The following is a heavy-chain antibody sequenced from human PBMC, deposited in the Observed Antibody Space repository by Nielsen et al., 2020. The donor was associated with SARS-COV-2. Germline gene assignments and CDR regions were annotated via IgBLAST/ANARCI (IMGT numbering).Heavy chain of an antibody. CDR2: IWFDGSDK. CDR3: AREGHSQSVIVINSYVDY. V-gene: IGHV3-33*01. CDR1: GFSFNAYA. J-gene: IGHJ4*02. D-gene: IGHD3-10*01. Sequence: GGSLRLSCAASGFSFNAYAMHWVRQAPGKGLEWVAVIWFDGSDKYYADFVKDRFTISRDNSKNTLYLEMKSLRADDTAVYYCAREGHSQSVIVINSYVDYWGQGTLVTVSS.